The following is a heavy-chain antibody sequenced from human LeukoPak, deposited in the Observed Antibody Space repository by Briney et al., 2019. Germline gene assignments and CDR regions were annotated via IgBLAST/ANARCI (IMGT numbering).Heavy chain of an antibody. CDR1: GFSFSAYW. D-gene: IGHD2-15*01. J-gene: IGHJ4*02. CDR3: ARFGYVAAVDV. CDR2: INPAGSET. V-gene: IGHV3-7*01. Sequence: GGSLRLSCAASGFSFSAYWVTWVRQAPGTGLEWVANINPAGSETYYVDPVKGRFSIFRDNAKNLVYLQMNSLRAEDTAVYHCARFGYVAAVDVWGQGTPVTVSS.